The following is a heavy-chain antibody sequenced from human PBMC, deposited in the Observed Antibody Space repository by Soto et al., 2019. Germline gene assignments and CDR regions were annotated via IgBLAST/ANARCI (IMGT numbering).Heavy chain of an antibody. V-gene: IGHV4-59*01. D-gene: IGHD6-13*01. CDR1: GGSISSYY. CDR2: IYYSGST. J-gene: IGHJ6*03. Sequence: SETLSLTCTVSGGSISSYYWSWIRQPPGKGLEWIGYIYYSGSTNYNPSLKSRVTISVDTSKNQFSLKLSSVTAADTAVYYCARGAYSSSWYEDQVYYYYYYMDVWGKGTTVTVSS. CDR3: ARGAYSSSWYEDQVYYYYYYMDV.